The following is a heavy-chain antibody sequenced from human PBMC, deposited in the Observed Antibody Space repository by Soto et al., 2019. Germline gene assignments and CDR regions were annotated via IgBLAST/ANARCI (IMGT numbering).Heavy chain of an antibody. V-gene: IGHV1-2*04. J-gene: IGHJ4*02. CDR1: GYTFTGYY. CDR2: INPNSGGT. CDR3: ARGIAVNTIGSYYFDY. D-gene: IGHD6-19*01. Sequence: QVPLVQSGAEVKKPGASVKVSCKASGYTFTGYYMHWVRQAPGQGLEWMGWINPNSGGTNYAQKFQGWVTMTRDTSISTAYMELSRLRSDDTAVYYCARGIAVNTIGSYYFDYWGQGTLVTVSS.